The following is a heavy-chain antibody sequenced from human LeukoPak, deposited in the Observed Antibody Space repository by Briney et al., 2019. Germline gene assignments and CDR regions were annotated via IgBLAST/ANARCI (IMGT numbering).Heavy chain of an antibody. CDR2: IRRTGTIT. CDR1: GFTFSNYN. D-gene: IGHD3-10*01. V-gene: IGHV3-48*01. CDR3: AGEMDSGSYLAY. Sequence: GGSLRLSCAASGFTFSNYNMNWVRQAPGKGLEWISFIRRTGTITYYSDSVKGRSTVSRDDATNSLYLQMNSLRADDTAVYYCAGEMDSGSYLAYWGQGALVTVSS. J-gene: IGHJ4*02.